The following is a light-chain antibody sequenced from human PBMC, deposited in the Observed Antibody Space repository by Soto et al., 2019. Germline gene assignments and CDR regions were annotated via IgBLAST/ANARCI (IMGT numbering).Light chain of an antibody. CDR1: QSVSSD. J-gene: IGKJ5*01. Sequence: EIVLTQSPATLSLSPGERATLSCRASQSVSSDLAWYHQKPGQAPRLLIYAASTRATGIPARFSGSGSGTEFTLTISSLQPEDFATYYCQQSYSTHITFGQGTRLEI. CDR2: AAS. CDR3: QQSYSTHIT. V-gene: IGKV3-11*01.